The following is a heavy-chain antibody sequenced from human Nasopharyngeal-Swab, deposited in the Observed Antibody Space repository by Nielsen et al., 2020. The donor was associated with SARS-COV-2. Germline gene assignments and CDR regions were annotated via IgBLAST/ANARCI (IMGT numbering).Heavy chain of an antibody. V-gene: IGHV1-69*13. CDR2: IIPIFGTA. CDR3: AVGATGYYYMDV. D-gene: IGHD1-26*01. J-gene: IGHJ6*03. Sequence: SVQVSCKASGDTFSSYAISWVRQAPGQGLEWMGGIIPIFGTANYAQKFQGRVTITADESTSTAYMELSSLRSEDTAVYYCAVGATGYYYMDVWGKGTTVTVS. CDR1: GDTFSSYA.